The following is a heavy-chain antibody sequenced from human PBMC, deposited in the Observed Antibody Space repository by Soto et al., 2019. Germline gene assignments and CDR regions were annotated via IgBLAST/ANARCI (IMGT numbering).Heavy chain of an antibody. CDR1: GGTFSSND. V-gene: IGHV1-69*12. J-gene: IGHJ4*02. Sequence: VQMVQAGAEVKKPGSSVQVTCKASGGTFSSNDISWVRQAPGQGLEWMGGVIPTFGTAKYAQQLQGRVTITADASTSTSYMELRRLSSEDPAVDYCARDRGLFRPDKWGQRTLVTVSS. CDR3: ARDRGLFRPDK. CDR2: VIPTFGTA. D-gene: IGHD2-21*01.